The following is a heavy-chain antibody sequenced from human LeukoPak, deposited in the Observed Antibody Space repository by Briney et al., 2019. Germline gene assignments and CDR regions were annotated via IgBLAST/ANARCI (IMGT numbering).Heavy chain of an antibody. D-gene: IGHD6-13*01. CDR3: ARAIYGVAAYSGGLNWFDP. CDR1: GYTFTSYG. V-gene: IGHV1-18*01. J-gene: IGHJ5*02. Sequence: VVSVTVSCTASGYTFTSYGISWVRQAPGQGLEWMGWISAYNGNTNYAQKLQGRVTMTTDTSTSTAYMELRSLRSDDTAVYYCARAIYGVAAYSGGLNWFDPWGQGTLVTVSS. CDR2: ISAYNGNT.